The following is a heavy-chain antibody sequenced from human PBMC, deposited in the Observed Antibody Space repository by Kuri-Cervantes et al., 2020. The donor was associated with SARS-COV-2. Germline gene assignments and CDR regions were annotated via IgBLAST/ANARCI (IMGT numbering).Heavy chain of an antibody. CDR1: GFTFSSYA. D-gene: IGHD6-19*01. V-gene: IGHV3-23*03. Sequence: GGSLRLSCAASGFTFSSYAMSWVRQAPGKGLEWVSVIYSGGSSTYYADSVKGRFTISRDNSKNTLYLQMTSLRAEDTAVYYCAKGGLDSGWGYWGQGTLVTVSS. CDR2: IYSGGSST. J-gene: IGHJ4*02. CDR3: AKGGLDSGWGY.